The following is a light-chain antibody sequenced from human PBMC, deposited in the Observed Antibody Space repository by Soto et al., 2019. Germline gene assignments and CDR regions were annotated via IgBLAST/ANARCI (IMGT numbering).Light chain of an antibody. Sequence: QSALTQPASVSGSPGQSITISCTGTNSDIGDYDFVSWFQQYPGKAPKLLIYDVNVRPSGVSNRFSGSKSGNTASLTISGLQAEDEADYYCNSYTDGRTIYVFGSGTKVTVL. CDR3: NSYTDGRTIYV. CDR2: DVN. CDR1: NSDIGDYDF. J-gene: IGLJ1*01. V-gene: IGLV2-14*03.